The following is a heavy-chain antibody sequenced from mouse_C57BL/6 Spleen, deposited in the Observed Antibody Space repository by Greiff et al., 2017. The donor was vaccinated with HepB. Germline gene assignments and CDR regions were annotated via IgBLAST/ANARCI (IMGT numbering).Heavy chain of an antibody. J-gene: IGHJ4*01. D-gene: IGHD1-1*01. V-gene: IGHV5-17*01. CDR2: ISSGSSTI. CDR3: ARRFITTVVATRLYAMDY. CDR1: GFTFSDYG. Sequence: DVMLVESGGGLVKPGGSLKLSCAASGFTFSDYGMHWVRQAPEKGLEWVAYISSGSSTIYYADTVKGRFTISRDNAKNTLFLQMTSLRSEDTAMYYCARRFITTVVATRLYAMDYWGQGTSVTVSS.